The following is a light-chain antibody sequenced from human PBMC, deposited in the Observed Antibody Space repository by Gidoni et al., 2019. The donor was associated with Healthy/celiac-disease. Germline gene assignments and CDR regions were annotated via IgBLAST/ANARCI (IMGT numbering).Light chain of an antibody. CDR2: DAS. J-gene: IGKJ4*01. Sequence: EIVFTQSPATLSLSPGERATLSCRASQSVSSYLAWYQQKPGQAPRLLIYDASNRATGIPARFSGSGSGTDFTLTISSLEPEDFAVYYCQQRSNWPPGLTFXGXTKVXIQ. CDR3: QQRSNWPPGLT. V-gene: IGKV3-11*01. CDR1: QSVSSY.